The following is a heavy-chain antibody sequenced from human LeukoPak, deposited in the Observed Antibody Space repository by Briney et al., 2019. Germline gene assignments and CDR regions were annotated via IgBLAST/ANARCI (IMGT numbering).Heavy chain of an antibody. J-gene: IGHJ4*02. CDR1: GGSFSGYY. D-gene: IGHD3-3*01. CDR3: ARGPPTDDFWSGYYPFDY. V-gene: IGHV4-34*01. Sequence: SETLSPTCAVYGGSFSGYYWSWIRQPPGKGLEWIGEINHSGSTNYNPSLKSRVTISVDTSKNQFSLKLSSVTAADTAVYYCARGPPTDDFWSGYYPFDYWGQGTLVTVSS. CDR2: INHSGST.